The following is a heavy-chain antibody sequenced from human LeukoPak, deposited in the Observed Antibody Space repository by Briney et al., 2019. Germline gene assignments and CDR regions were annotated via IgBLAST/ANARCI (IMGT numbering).Heavy chain of an antibody. Sequence: GGSLRLSCAASGFTFSSYSMNWVRQAPGKGLEWVSSISSSSSYIYYADSVKGRFTISRDNAKNSLYLQMNSLRAEDTAVYYCARDWIVGATIPSDYWGQGTLVTVSS. D-gene: IGHD1-26*01. CDR1: GFTFSSYS. CDR2: ISSSSSYI. CDR3: ARDWIVGATIPSDY. J-gene: IGHJ4*02. V-gene: IGHV3-21*01.